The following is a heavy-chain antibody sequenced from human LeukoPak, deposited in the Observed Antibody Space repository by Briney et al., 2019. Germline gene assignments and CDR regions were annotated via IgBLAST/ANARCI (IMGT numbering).Heavy chain of an antibody. Sequence: GGSLRLSCAASRFSFSSYAMHWVRQAPGKGLEWVAVISYDGSNKYYADSVKGRFTISRDNSKNTLYLQMNSLRAEDTAVYYCARDRSSGYGAFGIWGQGTMVTVSS. CDR1: RFSFSSYA. D-gene: IGHD3-22*01. CDR3: ARDRSSGYGAFGI. CDR2: ISYDGSNK. J-gene: IGHJ3*02. V-gene: IGHV3-30-3*01.